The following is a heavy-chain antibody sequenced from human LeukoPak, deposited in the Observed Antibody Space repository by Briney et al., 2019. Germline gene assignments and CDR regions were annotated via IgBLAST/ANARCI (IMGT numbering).Heavy chain of an antibody. D-gene: IGHD3-16*01. V-gene: IGHV3-30-3*01. Sequence: GGSLRLSCAASGFTFSSYAMHWVRQAPGKGLEWVAVISYDGSNKYYADSVKGRFTISRDNSKNTLYLQMNSLRAEDTAVYYCARGAYFGDPTFAFDIWGQGTMVTVSP. J-gene: IGHJ3*02. CDR2: ISYDGSNK. CDR1: GFTFSSYA. CDR3: ARGAYFGDPTFAFDI.